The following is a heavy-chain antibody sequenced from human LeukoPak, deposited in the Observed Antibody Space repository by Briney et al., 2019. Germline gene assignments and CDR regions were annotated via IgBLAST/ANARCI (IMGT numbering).Heavy chain of an antibody. CDR2: IYYTGTT. Sequence: SETLSLTCTVSRGSITSYYWSWIRQPPGKGLEYIGHIYYTGTTDYNPSLKSRVTMSVDTSKNQFSLRLISVTASDTAVYFCAGAPNRHFFDYWGHGTLVAASS. CDR3: AGAPNRHFFDY. CDR1: RGSITSYY. J-gene: IGHJ4*01. V-gene: IGHV4-59*01.